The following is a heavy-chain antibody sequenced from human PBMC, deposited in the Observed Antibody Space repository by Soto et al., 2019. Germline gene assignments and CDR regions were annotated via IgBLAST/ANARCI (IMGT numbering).Heavy chain of an antibody. J-gene: IGHJ4*02. CDR2: IYYSGST. Sequence: KPSETLSLTCTVSGGSISSYYWSWIRQPPGKGLEWIGYIYYSGSTNYNPSLKSRVTISVDTSKNQFSLKLSSVTAAETAVYYCERGRALVDTAMVLDYWGQGTLVTVSS. CDR1: GGSISSYY. V-gene: IGHV4-59*01. D-gene: IGHD5-18*01. CDR3: ERGRALVDTAMVLDY.